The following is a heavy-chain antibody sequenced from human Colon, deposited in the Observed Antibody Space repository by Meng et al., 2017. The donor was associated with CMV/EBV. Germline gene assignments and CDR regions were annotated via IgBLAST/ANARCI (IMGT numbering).Heavy chain of an antibody. V-gene: IGHV3-53*01. D-gene: IGHD1-7*01. Sequence: GESLKISCSASGFPIVSHYMAWVRQAPGKGLEWVSLIYAVGTPYYTDSVKGRFTISRDNDRNIMDLQMSSLRADDTAIYYCVTGTTGYFDLWGQGTTVTVSS. CDR1: GFPIVSHY. CDR2: IYAVGTP. CDR3: VTGTTGYFDL. J-gene: IGHJ4*02.